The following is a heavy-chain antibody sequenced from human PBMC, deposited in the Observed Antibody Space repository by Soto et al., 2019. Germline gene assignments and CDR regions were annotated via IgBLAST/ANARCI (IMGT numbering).Heavy chain of an antibody. Sequence: GESLKISCKGSGYSFTSYWMSWVRPVRGKGLGWMGRIVSSDSYTNYNPSFQNHVTISADKSINTAYPQKGSLKASDTAMYYCATSYSSGRAYGMDVWGQGTTVTVSS. CDR1: GYSFTSYW. CDR3: ATSYSSGRAYGMDV. J-gene: IGHJ6*02. CDR2: IVSSDSYT. D-gene: IGHD6-19*01. V-gene: IGHV5-10-1*01.